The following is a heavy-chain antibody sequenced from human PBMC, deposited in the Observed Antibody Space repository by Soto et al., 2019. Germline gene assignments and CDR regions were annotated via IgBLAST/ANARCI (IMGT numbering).Heavy chain of an antibody. J-gene: IGHJ5*02. CDR1: GGSISSYY. CDR2: IYYSGST. V-gene: IGHV4-59*01. D-gene: IGHD5-18*01. Sequence: SETLSLTCTVSGGSISSYYWSWIRQPPGKGLEWIGYIYYSGSTNYNPSLKSRVTISVDTSKNQFSLKLSSVTAADTAVYYCARSLPPWIQLWKRGNWFDPWGQGTLVAVSS. CDR3: ARSLPPWIQLWKRGNWFDP.